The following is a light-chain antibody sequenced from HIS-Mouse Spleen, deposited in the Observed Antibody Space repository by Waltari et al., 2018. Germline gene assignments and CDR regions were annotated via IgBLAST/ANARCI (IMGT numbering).Light chain of an antibody. CDR2: GNS. Sequence: QSVLTQPPSVSGAPGQRVTISCTGSSPNIGAGYDVHWYPQLPGTAPKLLIYGNSNRPSGVPDRFSGSKSGTSASLAITGLQAEDEADYYCQSYDSSLSGSTVVFGGGTKLTVL. CDR3: QSYDSSLSGSTVV. V-gene: IGLV1-40*01. CDR1: SPNIGAGYD. J-gene: IGLJ2*01.